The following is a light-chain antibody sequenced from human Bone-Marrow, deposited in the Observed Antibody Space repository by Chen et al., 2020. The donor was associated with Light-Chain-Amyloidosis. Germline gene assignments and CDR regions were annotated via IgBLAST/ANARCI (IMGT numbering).Light chain of an antibody. J-gene: IGLJ2*01. CDR3: QSADCSGTDEVI. Sequence: SYELTQPPSVSVSPGQTARITCSGDDLPTKYAYWYQQKPGQAPVLVIHRDTERPSGISERVSGSSSGTTATLTISRVQAEDAADYHCQSADCSGTDEVIVGGGTKLTVL. CDR1: DLPTKY. V-gene: IGLV3-25*03. CDR2: RDT.